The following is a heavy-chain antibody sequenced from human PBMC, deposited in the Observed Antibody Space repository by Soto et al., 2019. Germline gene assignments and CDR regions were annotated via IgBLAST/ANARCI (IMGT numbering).Heavy chain of an antibody. Sequence: ESGGGVVQPGRSLRLSCAASGFTFSPYAMHWVRQAPGNGLEWVAVISYDGNNKNYADSVKGRLAISRDNSRNTLYLQMNSLRAEDTAVYYCARARLDTPALDYWGQGTLVTVSS. CDR1: GFTFSPYA. V-gene: IGHV3-30*09. J-gene: IGHJ4*02. CDR2: ISYDGNNK. CDR3: ARARLDTPALDY. D-gene: IGHD2-2*01.